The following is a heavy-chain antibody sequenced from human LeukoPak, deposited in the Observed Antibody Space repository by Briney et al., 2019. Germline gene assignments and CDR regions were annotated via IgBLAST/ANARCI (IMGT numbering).Heavy chain of an antibody. CDR1: GGSISSGDYY. Sequence: PSETLSLTCTVSGGSISSGDYYWSWIRQPPGKGLEWIGYIYYSGSTYYNPSLKSRVTISVDTSKNQFSLKLSSVTAADTAVYYCARNALVVPAAICWFDPWGQGTLVTVSS. J-gene: IGHJ5*02. CDR3: ARNALVVPAAICWFDP. D-gene: IGHD2-2*02. CDR2: IYYSGST. V-gene: IGHV4-30-4*08.